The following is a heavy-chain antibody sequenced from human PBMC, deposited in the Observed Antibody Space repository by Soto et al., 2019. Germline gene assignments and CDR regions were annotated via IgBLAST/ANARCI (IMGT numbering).Heavy chain of an antibody. CDR3: ASGGGPFNY. V-gene: IGHV1-18*01. D-gene: IGHD3-16*01. CDR2: ISPYNGNT. Sequence: QVQLVQSGAEVKEPGASVKVSCKASGYTFASYGITWVRQAPGQGLEWMGWISPYNGNTNYAQNFQGRVTLTTDTSTTTSYMERRSLRSDETAVYYCASGGGPFNYWGQGTLVTVSS. J-gene: IGHJ4*02. CDR1: GYTFASYG.